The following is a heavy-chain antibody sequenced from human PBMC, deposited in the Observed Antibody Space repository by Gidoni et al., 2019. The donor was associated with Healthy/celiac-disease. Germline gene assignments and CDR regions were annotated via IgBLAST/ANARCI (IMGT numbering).Heavy chain of an antibody. CDR1: GFTFDAYA. Sequence: EVQLVESGGGLVQPGRSLRLSCAASGFTFDAYAMHWVRQAPGKGLEWVSGISWNSGSIGYADSVKGRFTISRDNAKNSLYLQMNSLRAEDTALYYCATTRWFGELYHPFDYWGQGTLVTVSS. V-gene: IGHV3-9*01. CDR3: ATTRWFGELYHPFDY. D-gene: IGHD3-10*01. CDR2: ISWNSGSI. J-gene: IGHJ4*02.